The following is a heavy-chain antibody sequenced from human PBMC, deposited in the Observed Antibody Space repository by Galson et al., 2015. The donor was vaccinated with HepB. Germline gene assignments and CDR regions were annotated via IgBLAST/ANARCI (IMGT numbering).Heavy chain of an antibody. J-gene: IGHJ4*02. V-gene: IGHV6-1*01. CDR1: GDSDSRDTDA. Sequence: CAMSGDSDSRDTDAWNWIRQSPSRGLEWLGRTFYRSKWYNEYAVSVKSRITISPDTPKNQLSLQLNSVTPEDRAVYYCARVSKGFGYCTTTTCNAFNSWGQGTLVTVSS. CDR2: TFYRSKWYN. CDR3: ARVSKGFGYCTTTTCNAFNS. D-gene: IGHD2-8*01.